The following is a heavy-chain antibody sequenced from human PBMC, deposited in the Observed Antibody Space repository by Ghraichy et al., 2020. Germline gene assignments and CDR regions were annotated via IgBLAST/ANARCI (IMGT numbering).Heavy chain of an antibody. CDR1: GYSISSGYY. CDR2: IYHSGST. Sequence: SQTLSLTCAVSGYSISSGYYWGWIRQPPGKGLEWIGSIYHSGSTYYNPSLKSRVTISVDTSKNQFSLKLSSVTAADTAMYYCARSIAVAGTFNYWGQGTLVTVSS. V-gene: IGHV4-38-2*01. J-gene: IGHJ4*02. D-gene: IGHD6-19*01. CDR3: ARSIAVAGTFNY.